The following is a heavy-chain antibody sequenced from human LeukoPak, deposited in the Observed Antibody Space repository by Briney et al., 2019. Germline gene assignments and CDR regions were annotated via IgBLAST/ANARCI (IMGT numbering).Heavy chain of an antibody. V-gene: IGHV3-53*01. CDR3: TKLKGWYGVGFLAY. CDR2: LYSGGAT. J-gene: IGHJ4*02. Sequence: GGSLRLSCAASGFTVSSNYMSWVRQPAGKGLEWVSVLYSGGATFYADSVKGRFPISRDTSKNSLYLQMNDLRADDTAVYYCTKLKGWYGVGFLAYWAPGTLVTVSS. D-gene: IGHD6-19*01. CDR1: GFTVSSNY.